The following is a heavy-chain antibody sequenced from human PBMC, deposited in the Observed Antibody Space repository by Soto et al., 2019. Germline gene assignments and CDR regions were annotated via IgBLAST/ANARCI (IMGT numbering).Heavy chain of an antibody. Sequence: QVQLVQSGAEVKKPGSSVKVSCKTSGGTFGSYAISWVRQAPGQGLEWMGGIIPIFSTPNYAQKFQGRVTITADKTTSTAYMELSSLRSEDTAVDYGARPIQYYFDTSSQSAWFDPWGQGTLFTVSS. V-gene: IGHV1-69*14. D-gene: IGHD3-22*01. CDR2: IIPIFSTP. J-gene: IGHJ5*02. CDR1: GGTFGSYA. CDR3: ARPIQYYFDTSSQSAWFDP.